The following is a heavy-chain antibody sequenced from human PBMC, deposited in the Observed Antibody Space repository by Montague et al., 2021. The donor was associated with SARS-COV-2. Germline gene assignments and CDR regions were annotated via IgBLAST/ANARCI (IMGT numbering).Heavy chain of an antibody. Sequence: SETLSLTCTVSGGSITRNYYWGWIRQPPGKGLEWVGNIYYSGTTFINPSLDSRVTISVDASKNQFSLNLTSVTAADTAVYYCARPLVRGVPKAFDIWGQGALVTVSS. CDR3: ARPLVRGVPKAFDI. CDR2: IYYSGTT. D-gene: IGHD3-10*01. J-gene: IGHJ4*02. CDR1: GGSITRNYY. V-gene: IGHV4-39*01.